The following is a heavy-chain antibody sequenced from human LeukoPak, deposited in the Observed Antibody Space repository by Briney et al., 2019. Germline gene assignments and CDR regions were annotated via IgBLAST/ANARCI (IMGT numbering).Heavy chain of an antibody. Sequence: SETLSLTCTVSGGSISSYYWSWIRQPPGKGLEWIGYIYYSGSTNYNPSLKSRVTISVDTSKNQFSLKLSSVTAADTAVYYCARLPHTSGRTPLHSFNYYYGMDVWGQGTTVTVSS. CDR1: GGSISSYY. CDR2: IYYSGST. D-gene: IGHD1-14*01. J-gene: IGHJ6*02. V-gene: IGHV4-59*08. CDR3: ARLPHTSGRTPLHSFNYYYGMDV.